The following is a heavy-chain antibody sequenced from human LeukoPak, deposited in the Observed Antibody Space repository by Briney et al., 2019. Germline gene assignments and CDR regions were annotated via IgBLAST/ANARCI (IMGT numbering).Heavy chain of an antibody. CDR2: IRYDGTNQ. D-gene: IGHD3-16*01. CDR1: GYIFSSYG. CDR3: AKDAYGPLDY. J-gene: IGHJ4*02. V-gene: IGHV3-30*02. Sequence: GGSLRLSCTASGYIFSSYGIHWVRQAPGKGLHWVTFIRYDGTNQYYADSVRGRFTVSRDNSKNTVYLQMNSLRPDDTAIYYCAKDAYGPLDYWGRGTLVTVS.